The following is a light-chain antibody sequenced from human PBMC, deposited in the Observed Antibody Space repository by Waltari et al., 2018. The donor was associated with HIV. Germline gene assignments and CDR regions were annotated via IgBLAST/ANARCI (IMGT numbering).Light chain of an antibody. CDR2: GTS. Sequence: DVQMTQSPSSLSVSIGDRVIITCRASQDITGFLAWFQHRPGTAPKSLIYGTSTLQSGVPSSKFSGSGSGTEFILTITNLQPEDTGTYYCQQCSAYPLTFGGGTKVEI. V-gene: IGKV1-16*02. CDR1: QDITGF. CDR3: QQCSAYPLT. J-gene: IGKJ4*01.